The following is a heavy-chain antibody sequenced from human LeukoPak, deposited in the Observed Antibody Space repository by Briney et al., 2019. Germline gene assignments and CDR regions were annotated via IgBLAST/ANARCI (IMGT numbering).Heavy chain of an antibody. V-gene: IGHV3-7*01. CDR1: GFTFTSYW. D-gene: IGHD6-19*01. CDR2: IKYDGSEK. Sequence: GGSLRLSCAASGFTFTSYWMSWVRQAPGKGLEWVANIKYDGSEKNSVDSVKGRFTISRDNAKNSVYLQMNSLRVEDTAVYYCAGIPGYSSGWVDYWGQGTLVTVSS. J-gene: IGHJ4*02. CDR3: AGIPGYSSGWVDY.